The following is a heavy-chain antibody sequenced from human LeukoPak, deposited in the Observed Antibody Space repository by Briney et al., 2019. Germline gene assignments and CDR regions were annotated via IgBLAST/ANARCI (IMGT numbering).Heavy chain of an antibody. J-gene: IGHJ5*02. CDR2: IIPIFGTA. D-gene: IGHD3-16*02. V-gene: IGHV1-69*13. Sequence: GASVKVSCKASGGTFSSYAISWVRQAPGQGLEWMGGIIPIFGTANYAQKFQGRVTITADESTSTAYMELSSLRSEDTAVYYCAQASYVWGSYRSASWFDPWGQGTLVTVSS. CDR1: GGTFSSYA. CDR3: AQASYVWGSYRSASWFDP.